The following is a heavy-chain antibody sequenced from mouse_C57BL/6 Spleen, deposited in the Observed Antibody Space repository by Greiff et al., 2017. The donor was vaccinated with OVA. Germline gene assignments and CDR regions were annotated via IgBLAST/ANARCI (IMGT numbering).Heavy chain of an antibody. V-gene: IGHV5-6*02. Sequence: EVKLMESGGDLVKPGGSLKLSCAASGFTFSSYGMSWVRQTPDKRLEWVATISSGGSYTYYPDSVKGRFTISRDNAKNTLYLQMSSLKSEDTAMYYCARRGYDYDGRPFAYWGQGTLVTVSA. CDR3: ARRGYDYDGRPFAY. CDR1: GFTFSSYG. J-gene: IGHJ3*01. CDR2: ISSGGSYT. D-gene: IGHD2-4*01.